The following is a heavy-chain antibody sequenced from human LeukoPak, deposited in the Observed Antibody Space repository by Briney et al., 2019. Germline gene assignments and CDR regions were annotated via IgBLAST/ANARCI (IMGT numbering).Heavy chain of an antibody. Sequence: PGGSLRLSCTASVFTLSSYSMTCVRQAPGRGLEWVSVISGSGGSTYYADSVKGRFTISRDNSKNTLYLQVNSLRAEDTAVYYCARGTGYNTGRSVDYWGQGTLVTVSS. CDR1: VFTLSSYS. D-gene: IGHD6-25*01. CDR3: ARGTGYNTGRSVDY. V-gene: IGHV3-23*01. CDR2: ISGSGGST. J-gene: IGHJ4*02.